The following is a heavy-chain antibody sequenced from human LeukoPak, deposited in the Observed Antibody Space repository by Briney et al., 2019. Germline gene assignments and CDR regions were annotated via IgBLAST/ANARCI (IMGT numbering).Heavy chain of an antibody. Sequence: GGSLRLSCAASGFTFSSYAMSWVRQAPGKGLEWVSAISGSGGSTYYADSVKGRFTISRDNSKNTLYLQMNSLRAEDTAVYYCAKDLVGDYYGSGSYYNGFDYWGQGTLVTVSS. CDR3: AKDLVGDYYGSGSYYNGFDY. CDR2: ISGSGGST. D-gene: IGHD3-10*01. J-gene: IGHJ4*02. V-gene: IGHV3-23*01. CDR1: GFTFSSYA.